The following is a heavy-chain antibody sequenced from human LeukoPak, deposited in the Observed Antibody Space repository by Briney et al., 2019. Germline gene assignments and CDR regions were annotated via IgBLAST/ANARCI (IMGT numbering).Heavy chain of an antibody. Sequence: NASETLSLTCAVYGGSFSGYYWSWIRQPPGKGLEWIGEINHSGSTKYNPSLKSRVTISVDTSKNQFSLKLSSVTAADTAVYYCARAHYDILTGFDYWGQGTLVTVSS. V-gene: IGHV4-34*01. CDR3: ARAHYDILTGFDY. CDR1: GGSFSGYY. CDR2: INHSGST. D-gene: IGHD3-9*01. J-gene: IGHJ4*02.